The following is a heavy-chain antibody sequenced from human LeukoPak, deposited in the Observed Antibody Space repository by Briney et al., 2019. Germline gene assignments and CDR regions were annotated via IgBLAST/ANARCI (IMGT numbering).Heavy chain of an antibody. CDR2: ISGSGGST. CDR3: AKSIGGVVVVAADY. CDR1: GFTFDDYA. V-gene: IGHV3-23*01. J-gene: IGHJ4*02. D-gene: IGHD2-15*01. Sequence: GGSLRLSCAASGFTFDDYAMHWVRQAPGKGLEWVSVISGSGGSTYYADSVKGRFTLSRDNSKNTLFLQMNSLRAEDTAVYYCAKSIGGVVVVAADYWGQGTLVTVSS.